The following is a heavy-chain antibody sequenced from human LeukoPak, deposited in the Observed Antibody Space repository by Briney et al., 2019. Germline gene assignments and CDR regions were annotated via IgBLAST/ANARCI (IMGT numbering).Heavy chain of an antibody. CDR3: ARDLKGAAAGVDY. CDR2: IKQDGTEK. V-gene: IGHV3-7*01. D-gene: IGHD6-13*01. J-gene: IGHJ4*02. Sequence: PGGSLRLSCAASGFTFTTYWMSWVRQAPGKGLEWVANIKQDGTEKYYVDSVKGRFTISRDNAKNSLYLQMNSLRAEDTAVYYCARDLKGAAAGVDYWGQGTLVTVSS. CDR1: GFTFTTYW.